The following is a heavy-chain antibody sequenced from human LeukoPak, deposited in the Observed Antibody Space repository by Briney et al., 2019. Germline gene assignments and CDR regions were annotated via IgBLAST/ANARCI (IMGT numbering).Heavy chain of an antibody. CDR3: AKANSLWFGELSSY. CDR2: IKQDGSEK. CDR1: GFTFSSYW. Sequence: GGSLRLSCAASGFTFSSYWMSWVRQAPGKGLEWVANIKQDGSEKYYVDSVKGRFTISRDNAKNSLYLQMNSLRAEDTAVYYCAKANSLWFGELSSYWGQGTLVTVSS. D-gene: IGHD3-10*01. V-gene: IGHV3-7*03. J-gene: IGHJ4*02.